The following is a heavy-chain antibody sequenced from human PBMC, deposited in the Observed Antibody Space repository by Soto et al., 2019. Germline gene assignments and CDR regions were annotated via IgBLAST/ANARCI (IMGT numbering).Heavy chain of an antibody. Sequence: GGSLRLSCAASGFTFSTYAMTWVRQAPGKGLEWVSTITSGATTYYADSVKGRFTISRDNSKNTLYLQMNSLRAEDTAMYYCARRNSGYDPFDSWGQGTLVTVSS. CDR3: ARRNSGYDPFDS. D-gene: IGHD5-12*01. CDR1: GFTFSTYA. V-gene: IGHV3-23*01. CDR2: ITSGATT. J-gene: IGHJ4*02.